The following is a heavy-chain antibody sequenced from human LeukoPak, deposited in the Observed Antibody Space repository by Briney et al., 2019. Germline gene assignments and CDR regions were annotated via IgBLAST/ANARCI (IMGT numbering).Heavy chain of an antibody. J-gene: IGHJ4*02. Sequence: PGGSLRLSCAASGFTFSSYSMNWIRQPPGKGLEWIGSIYYSGSTYYNPSLKSRVTISVDTSKNQFSLKLSSVTAADTAVYYCARTYYYDSSGYYLGGYFDYWGQGTLVTVSS. D-gene: IGHD3-22*01. CDR1: GFTFSSYS. V-gene: IGHV4-39*07. CDR3: ARTYYYDSSGYYLGGYFDY. CDR2: IYYSGST.